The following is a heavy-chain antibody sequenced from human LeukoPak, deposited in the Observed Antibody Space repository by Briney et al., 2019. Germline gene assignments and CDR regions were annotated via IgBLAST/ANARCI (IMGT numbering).Heavy chain of an antibody. Sequence: GGSLRLSCAASGFTFSSYWMTWVREAPGKGLEWVADIKENGGEKYYVDSVKGRFTISRDNAENSLYLQMSSLRAEDTAVYYCARGRGDYWGQGTLVTVSS. J-gene: IGHJ4*02. CDR3: ARGRGDY. CDR1: GFTFSSYW. CDR2: IKENGGEK. V-gene: IGHV3-7*01.